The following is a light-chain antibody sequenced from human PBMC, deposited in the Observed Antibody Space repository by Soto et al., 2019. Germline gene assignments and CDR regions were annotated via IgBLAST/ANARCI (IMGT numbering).Light chain of an antibody. J-gene: IGKJ2*02. Sequence: DIQMTQFPSTLSASVGDRVTITCRASQNIISWLAWYQQKPGKAPKLLNYDASSFESGVPSRFSGSGSGTEFSLTISSLQPDDFATYYCQQYHSYCTFGQGTKLEIK. CDR1: QNIISW. V-gene: IGKV1-5*01. CDR3: QQYHSYCT. CDR2: DAS.